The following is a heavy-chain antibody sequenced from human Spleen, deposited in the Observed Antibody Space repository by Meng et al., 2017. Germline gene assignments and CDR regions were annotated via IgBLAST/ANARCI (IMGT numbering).Heavy chain of an antibody. Sequence: GSLRLSCTVSGGSVSSGSYYWSWIRQPPGKGLEWIGYVYYSGSTNYNPSLKSRVTISVDTSKNQFSLKLSSVTAADTAVYYCAREEYSDGMDVWGQGTTVTVSS. CDR1: GGSVSSGSYY. CDR2: VYYSGST. J-gene: IGHJ6*02. V-gene: IGHV4-61*01. CDR3: AREEYSDGMDV. D-gene: IGHD2/OR15-2a*01.